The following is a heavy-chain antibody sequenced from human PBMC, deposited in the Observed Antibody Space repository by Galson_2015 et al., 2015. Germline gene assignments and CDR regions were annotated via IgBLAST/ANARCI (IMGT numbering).Heavy chain of an antibody. J-gene: IGHJ3*01. V-gene: IGHV3-23*01. CDR3: AKWNLGEVAATHAGAD. D-gene: IGHD2-15*01. Sequence: SLRLSCAASGFTFSSYAMSWVRQAPGKGLEWVSAISGSGGSTYYADSVKGRFTISRDNSKNTLYLQMNSLRAEDTAVYYCAKWNLGEVAATHAGADWGQGTMVTVSS. CDR1: GFTFSSYA. CDR2: ISGSGGST.